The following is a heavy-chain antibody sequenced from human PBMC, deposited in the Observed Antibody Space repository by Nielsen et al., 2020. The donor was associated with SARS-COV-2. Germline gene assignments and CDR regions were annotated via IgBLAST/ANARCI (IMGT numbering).Heavy chain of an antibody. J-gene: IGHJ3*01. V-gene: IGHV3-30*03. CDR2: ISYDGSNK. Sequence: GGSLRLSCAASGFTFSSYGMHWVRQAPGKGLEWVAVISYDGSNKYYADSVKGRFTISRDNSKNTLYLQMNSLRAEDTAVYYCARDGVVGSTNTFDVWGQGTVVTVSS. D-gene: IGHD1-26*01. CDR3: ARDGVVGSTNTFDV. CDR1: GFTFSSYG.